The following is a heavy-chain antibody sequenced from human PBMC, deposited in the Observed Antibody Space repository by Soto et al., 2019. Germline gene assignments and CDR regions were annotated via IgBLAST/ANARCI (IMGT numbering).Heavy chain of an antibody. CDR1: GFTFGDYA. Sequence: GGSLRLSCTASGFTFGDYAMSWFRQAPGKGLEWVGFIRSKAYGGTTEYAASVKGRFTISRDDSKSIAYLQMNSLKTEDTAVYYCTIAAAGTYYYYGMDVWGQGTTVTVSS. D-gene: IGHD6-13*01. J-gene: IGHJ6*02. V-gene: IGHV3-49*03. CDR2: IRSKAYGGTT. CDR3: TIAAAGTYYYYGMDV.